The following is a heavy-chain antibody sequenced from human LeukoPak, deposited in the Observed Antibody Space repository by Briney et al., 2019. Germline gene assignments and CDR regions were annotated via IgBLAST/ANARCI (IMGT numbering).Heavy chain of an antibody. CDR2: IYSGGST. CDR3: AREVAAAAIDY. Sequence: GGSLRLSCAASGFTVSSNYMSWVRQAPGKGLEWVSVIYSGGSTYYADSVKGRFTISRDNSKNTLYLQMNSLRAEDTAVYYCAREVAAAAIDYWGQGTLVTVSS. J-gene: IGHJ4*02. CDR1: GFTVSSNY. V-gene: IGHV3-53*01. D-gene: IGHD6-13*01.